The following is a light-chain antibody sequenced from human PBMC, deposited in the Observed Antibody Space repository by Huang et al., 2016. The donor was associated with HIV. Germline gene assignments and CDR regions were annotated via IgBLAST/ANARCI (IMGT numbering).Light chain of an antibody. V-gene: IGKV3-20*01. Sequence: EIVLTQFPGTLSLSPGKRATVSCGASQSVSSSYLACYQHKPGQAPTLLIHGASNSATDIPDRFSGSGSGTDFTLTISRLEPEDFAVYYCQQYGSSPYTFGQGTKLEIK. CDR1: QSVSSSY. J-gene: IGKJ2*01. CDR3: QQYGSSPYT. CDR2: GAS.